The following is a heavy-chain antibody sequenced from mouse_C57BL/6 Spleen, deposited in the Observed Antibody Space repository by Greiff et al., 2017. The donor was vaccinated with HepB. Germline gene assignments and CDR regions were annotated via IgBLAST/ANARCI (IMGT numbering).Heavy chain of an antibody. D-gene: IGHD1-1*01. CDR1: GYTFTSYW. CDR2: INPSNGGT. J-gene: IGHJ4*01. CDR3: AREGITTVVVLPMDY. Sequence: QVQLQQPGTELVKPGASVKLSCKASGYTFTSYWMHWVKQRPGQGLEWIGNINPSNGGTNYNEKFKSKATLTVDKSSSTAYMQRSSLTSEDSAVYYCAREGITTVVVLPMDYWGQGTSVTVSS. V-gene: IGHV1-53*01.